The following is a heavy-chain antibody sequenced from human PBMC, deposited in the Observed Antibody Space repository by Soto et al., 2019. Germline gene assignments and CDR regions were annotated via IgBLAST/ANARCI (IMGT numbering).Heavy chain of an antibody. D-gene: IGHD2-21*02. CDR3: ARSIVVATALDY. V-gene: IGHV1-3*05. J-gene: IGHJ4*02. CDR1: VYTFTSYV. CDR2: INADNGNT. Sequence: QVQLVQSGAEEKKPGASVKVSCKASVYTFTSYVMHWVRQAPGQSLAWMGWINADNGNTKYSQKFQGRVTITRDTSATPADVEVSRLRSEATAVYYYARSIVVATALDYWGQGTLVTVSS.